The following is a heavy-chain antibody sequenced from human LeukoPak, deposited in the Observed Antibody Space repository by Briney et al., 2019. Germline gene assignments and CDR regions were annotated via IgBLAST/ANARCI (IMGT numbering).Heavy chain of an antibody. Sequence: GGSLRLSCAASGFTFRSYEMNWVRQAPGKGLGWVSYISSSGTIYYADSAKGRFTISRDNAKNSLYLHMNSLRAEDTAVYYCARGGYCSGGTCYSYNAFDLWGQGTMVTVSS. CDR2: ISSSGTI. D-gene: IGHD2-15*01. CDR1: GFTFRSYE. J-gene: IGHJ3*01. CDR3: ARGGYCSGGTCYSYNAFDL. V-gene: IGHV3-48*03.